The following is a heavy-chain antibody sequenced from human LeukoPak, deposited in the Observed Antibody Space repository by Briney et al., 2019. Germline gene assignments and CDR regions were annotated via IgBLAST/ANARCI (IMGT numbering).Heavy chain of an antibody. CDR1: GFTVSSNY. Sequence: GGSLRLSCAASGFTVSSNYMSWVRQAPGKGLEWVSVIYSGGSTYYADSVKGRFTISRDNSKNTLYLQMNSLRAEDTAVYYCARDRGFLGYYHDYWGQGTLVTVSS. CDR3: ARDRGFLGYYHDY. D-gene: IGHD3-3*01. J-gene: IGHJ4*02. CDR2: IYSGGST. V-gene: IGHV3-66*01.